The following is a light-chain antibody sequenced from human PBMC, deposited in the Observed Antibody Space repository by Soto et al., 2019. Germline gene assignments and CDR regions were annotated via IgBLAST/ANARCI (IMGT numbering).Light chain of an antibody. CDR1: QSVSSY. J-gene: IGKJ1*01. CDR2: DAS. V-gene: IGKV3-11*01. CDR3: HQRSNWPRT. Sequence: EIVLTQSPATLSFSPWEGATLSCRASQSVSSYLAWYQQKPGQAPRLLIYDASNRATGIPARFSGSGSGTDFTLTISSLEPEDFAVYYCHQRSNWPRTFGQGTKVDI.